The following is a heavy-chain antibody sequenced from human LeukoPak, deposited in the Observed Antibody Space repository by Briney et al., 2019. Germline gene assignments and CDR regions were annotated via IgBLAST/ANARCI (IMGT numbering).Heavy chain of an antibody. Sequence: ASVKVSCKASGYTFTSYGISWVRQAPGQGLEWMGCISAYNGNTNYAQKLQGRVTMTTDTSTSTAYMELRSLRSDDTAVYYCARDHPLYCSSTSCYGELDYWGQGTLVTVSS. CDR2: ISAYNGNT. V-gene: IGHV1-18*01. CDR1: GYTFTSYG. CDR3: ARDHPLYCSSTSCYGELDY. J-gene: IGHJ4*02. D-gene: IGHD2-2*01.